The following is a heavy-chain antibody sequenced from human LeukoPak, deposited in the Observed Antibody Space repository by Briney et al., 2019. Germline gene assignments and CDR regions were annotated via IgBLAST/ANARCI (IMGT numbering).Heavy chain of an antibody. CDR2: IYYSGST. D-gene: IGHD7-27*01. CDR1: GGSISSYY. J-gene: IGHJ6*03. Sequence: SETLSLTCTVSGGSISSYYWSWIRQPPGKGLEWIGYIYYSGSTNYNPSLKSRVTISVDTSKNQFSLKLSSVTAADTAVYYCARYITGDDSYYYYMDVWGKGTTVTVSS. CDR3: ARYITGDDSYYYYMDV. V-gene: IGHV4-59*01.